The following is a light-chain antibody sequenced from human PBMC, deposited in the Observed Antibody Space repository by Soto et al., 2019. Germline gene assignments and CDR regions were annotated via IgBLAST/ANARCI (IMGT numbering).Light chain of an antibody. CDR1: QSVSRN. CDR2: GAS. CDR3: QQYNDWLPLT. V-gene: IGKV3-15*01. J-gene: IGKJ4*01. Sequence: ETVMTLSPATLSVPPRERATLSCRASQSVSRNLAWYQHKPGQAPRLLIYGASTRATGIPVRFSGSGSGTEFTLTISSLQSEDFAVYYCQQYNDWLPLTFGGGAKVDI.